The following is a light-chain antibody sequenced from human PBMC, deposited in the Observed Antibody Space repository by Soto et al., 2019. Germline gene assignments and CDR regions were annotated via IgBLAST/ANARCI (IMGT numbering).Light chain of an antibody. CDR2: EVS. V-gene: IGLV2-8*01. J-gene: IGLJ1*01. Sequence: QYDLTQPPSASGSPGQSVTSSCTGTSSDIGAYNYVSWYQQHPGKVPKLMIYEVSKRPSGVPDRFSASKSGNTASLTVSGLQAEDEADYYCSSHGGANNFYVFGTGTKVTVL. CDR3: SSHGGANNFYV. CDR1: SSDIGAYNY.